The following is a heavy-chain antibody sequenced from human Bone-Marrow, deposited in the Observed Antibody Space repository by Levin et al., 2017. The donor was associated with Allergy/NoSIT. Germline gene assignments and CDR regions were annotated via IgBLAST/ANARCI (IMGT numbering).Heavy chain of an antibody. CDR2: ISRSSSTI. D-gene: IGHD2-2*01. J-gene: IGHJ4*02. CDR3: ARPDCSGTSCYYFFDS. Sequence: VASVKVSCAASGFTFSRYRMNWVRQAPGRGLEWVSYISRSSSTISYADSVKGRFTISRDNAKNSLYLQMNSLRDEDTAVYYCARPDCSGTSCYYFFDSWGQGTLVTVSS. CDR1: GFTFSRYR. V-gene: IGHV3-48*02.